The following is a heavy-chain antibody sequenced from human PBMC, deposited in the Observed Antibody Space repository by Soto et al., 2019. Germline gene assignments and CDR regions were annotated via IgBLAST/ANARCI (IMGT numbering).Heavy chain of an antibody. Sequence: GGSLRLSCAASGFTFSNYWMHWVRQAPGKGLVWVSRITSDGSGTEYADSLRGRFTVSRDNAKNTLYLQMNSLRAEDTGVYYCARDRGRWSLYVWGQGTLVTVSS. J-gene: IGHJ4*02. V-gene: IGHV3-74*03. CDR2: ITSDGSGT. CDR1: GFTFSNYW. D-gene: IGHD2-15*01. CDR3: ARDRGRWSLYV.